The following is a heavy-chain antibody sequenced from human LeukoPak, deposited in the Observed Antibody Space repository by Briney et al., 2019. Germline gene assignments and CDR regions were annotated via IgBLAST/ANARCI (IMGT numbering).Heavy chain of an antibody. CDR3: ARTVWGSYREAYYFDY. D-gene: IGHD3-16*02. CDR2: INHSGST. V-gene: IGHV4-34*01. J-gene: IGHJ4*02. CDR1: GGSFSGYY. Sequence: NPSETLSLTCAVYGGSFSGYYWSWIRQPPGKGLEWIGEINHSGSTNYNPSLKSRVAISVDTSKNQFSLKLSSVTAADTAVYYCARTVWGSYREAYYFDYWGQGTLVTVSS.